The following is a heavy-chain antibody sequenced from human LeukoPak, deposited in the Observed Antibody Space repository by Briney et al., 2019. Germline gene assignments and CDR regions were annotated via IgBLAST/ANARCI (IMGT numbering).Heavy chain of an antibody. J-gene: IGHJ4*02. D-gene: IGHD1-26*01. CDR3: ARGQWGLDV. V-gene: IGHV3-48*03. CDR1: GFTFSSYA. CDR2: ITPDGGAQ. Sequence: PGGSLRLSCAASGFTFSSYAMSWVRQAPGKGLEWVAYITPDGGAQYYANSVKGRFTLSRDNTKNSVYLQMNSLRADDSAVYYCARGQWGLDVWGQGTLVFVSS.